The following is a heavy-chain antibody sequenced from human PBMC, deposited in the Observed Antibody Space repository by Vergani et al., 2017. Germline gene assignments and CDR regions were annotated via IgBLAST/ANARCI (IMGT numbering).Heavy chain of an antibody. D-gene: IGHD2-2*01. CDR2: ISGSGGNT. J-gene: IGHJ6*02. Sequence: EVQLVESGGGLVKPGGSLRLSCAASGFTFSSYAMSWVRQVPGKGLEWVSDISGSGGNTYYANSVKGRFTISRDNSKNTLYLQMNSLRADDTAVYYCAKGVYCSSTSCYEGRGYYYGMGVWGQGTTVTFSS. CDR1: GFTFSSYA. V-gene: IGHV3-23*04. CDR3: AKGVYCSSTSCYEGRGYYYGMGV.